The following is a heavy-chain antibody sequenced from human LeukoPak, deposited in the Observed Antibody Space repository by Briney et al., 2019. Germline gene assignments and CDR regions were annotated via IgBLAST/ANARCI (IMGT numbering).Heavy chain of an antibody. J-gene: IGHJ6*03. CDR1: GYTFTGYY. Sequence: ASVKVSCKASGYTFTGYYMHWVRQAPGQGLEWMGWINPNSGGTNYAQKFQGRVTMTRDTSISTAYMELRSLRSDDTAVYYCAREGDSGSYSDYYYYYMDVWGKGTTVTVSS. CDR3: AREGDSGSYSDYYYYYMDV. CDR2: INPNSGGT. D-gene: IGHD1-26*01. V-gene: IGHV1-2*02.